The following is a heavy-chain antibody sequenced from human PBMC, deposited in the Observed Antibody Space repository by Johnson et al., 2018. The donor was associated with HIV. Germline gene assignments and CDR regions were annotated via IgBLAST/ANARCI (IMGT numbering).Heavy chain of an antibody. CDR2: ISWDGGRT. D-gene: IGHD4-23*01. CDR1: GFTFDDYA. CDR3: AKVVGGLDAFDI. V-gene: IGHV3-43D*03. J-gene: IGHJ3*02. Sequence: VQLVESGGVVVQPGGSLRLSCAASGFTFDDYAMHWVRQAPGKGLAWVSLISWDGGRTYYGDSVKGRFTISRDNSKNSLYLQMNSLRVEDTALYYCAKVVGGLDAFDIWGQGTMVTVSS.